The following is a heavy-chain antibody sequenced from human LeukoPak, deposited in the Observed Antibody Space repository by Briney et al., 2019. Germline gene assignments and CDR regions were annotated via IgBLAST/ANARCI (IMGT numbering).Heavy chain of an antibody. D-gene: IGHD6-6*01. V-gene: IGHV3-13*01. CDR3: ARGKMAMGRVFYGMDV. Sequence: PGGSLRLSCAASGFTFSSYDMHWVRQATGKGLEWVSAIGTAGDTYYPGSVKGRFTISRENAKNSLYLQMNSLRAGGTAVYYCARGKMAMGRVFYGMDVWGQGTTVTVSS. CDR1: GFTFSSYD. CDR2: IGTAGDT. J-gene: IGHJ6*02.